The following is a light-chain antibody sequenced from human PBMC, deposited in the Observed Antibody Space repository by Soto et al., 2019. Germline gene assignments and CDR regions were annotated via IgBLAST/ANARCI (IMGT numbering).Light chain of an antibody. J-gene: IGKJ1*01. CDR3: QQYSSYSRT. Sequence: DIQMTQSPSTLSASVGDRVTITCRASQGISTWLAWYQQKRGTAPKLLIYDASSLESGVPSRFSGSGSGTVFTLTISSLQPDDYATYYCQQYSSYSRTFGQGTKVDIK. CDR1: QGISTW. V-gene: IGKV1-5*01. CDR2: DAS.